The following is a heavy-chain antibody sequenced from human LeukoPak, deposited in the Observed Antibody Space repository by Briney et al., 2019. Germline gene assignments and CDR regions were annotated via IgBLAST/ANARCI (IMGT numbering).Heavy chain of an antibody. V-gene: IGHV4-34*01. CDR2: INHSGST. CDR3: ASSSGYYLRYFQH. Sequence: SETLSLTCAVYGGSFSGYYWSWIRQPPGKGLEWIGEINHSGSTNYNPSLKSRVTISVDTSKNQFSLKLSSVTAADTAVYYCASSSGYYLRYFQHWGQGTLVTVSS. J-gene: IGHJ1*01. D-gene: IGHD3-22*01. CDR1: GGSFSGYY.